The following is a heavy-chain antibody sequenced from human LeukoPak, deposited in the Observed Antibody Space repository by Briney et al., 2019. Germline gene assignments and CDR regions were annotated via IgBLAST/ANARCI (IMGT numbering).Heavy chain of an antibody. CDR3: ARDSSSSYYYYYGMDV. Sequence: SQTLSLTCTVSGGSISSGGYYWSWIRQHPGKGLEWIGYIYYSGGTYYNPSLKSRVTISVDTSKNQFSLKLSSVTAADTAVYYCARDSSSSYYYYYGMDVWGQGTTVTVSS. CDR2: IYYSGGT. CDR1: GGSISSGGYY. D-gene: IGHD6-6*01. V-gene: IGHV4-31*03. J-gene: IGHJ6*02.